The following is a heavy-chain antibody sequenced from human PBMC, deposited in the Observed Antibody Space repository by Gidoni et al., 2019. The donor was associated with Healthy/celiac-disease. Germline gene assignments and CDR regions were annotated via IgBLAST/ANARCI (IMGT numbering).Heavy chain of an antibody. D-gene: IGHD6-6*01. J-gene: IGHJ5*02. CDR3: ARALRPTTRDSSSSRWFDT. CDR2: INHSGST. Sequence: QVQLQQWGAGLLKPSETLALTCAVDGGSFSGYYCSWSRQPPGKGLEWIGEINHSGSTNYNPSLKSRVTISVDTSNNQFSLKLRSVTAADTAVYYCARALRPTTRDSSSSRWFDTLGQGTLVTVSS. V-gene: IGHV4-34*01. CDR1: GGSFSGYY.